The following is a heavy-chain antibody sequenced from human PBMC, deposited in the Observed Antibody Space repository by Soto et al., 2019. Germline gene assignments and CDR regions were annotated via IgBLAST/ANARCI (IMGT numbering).Heavy chain of an antibody. V-gene: IGHV1-8*01. CDR3: ARVGRGTSGYFDY. J-gene: IGHJ4*02. CDR2: MNPNTGNA. Sequence: ASVKVSCKASGYTFTSYDIHWVRQAPGQGLEWMGWMNPNTGNAASAQKFQGRVTMTRNTSISTAYMQLSSLRSEDTAVYFCARVGRGTSGYFDYWGQGTLVTVSS. D-gene: IGHD6-19*01. CDR1: GYTFTSYD.